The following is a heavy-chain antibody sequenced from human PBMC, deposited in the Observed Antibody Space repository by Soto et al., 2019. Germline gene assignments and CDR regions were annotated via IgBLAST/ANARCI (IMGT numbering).Heavy chain of an antibody. CDR2: IYYSGST. V-gene: IGHV4-31*03. CDR3: ARERITGTTGFDY. D-gene: IGHD1-7*01. CDR1: GGSISSGGYY. Sequence: SETLSLTCTVSGGSISSGGYYWSWIRQHPGKGLEWIGYIYYSGSTYYNPSLKSRVTISVDTSKNQFSLKLSSVTAADTAVYYCARERITGTTGFDYWGQGTLVTVSS. J-gene: IGHJ4*02.